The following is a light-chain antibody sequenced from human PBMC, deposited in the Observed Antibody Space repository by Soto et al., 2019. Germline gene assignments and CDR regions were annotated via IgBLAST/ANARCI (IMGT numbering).Light chain of an antibody. Sequence: IQLTQSPSSLSASVGDRVTVTCRASQGIGTYLVWYQQKSGKAPTVLIYASSTLQTGVPSRFSGSGSGTEFTLTISSLQPDDFATYYCQHYNSYSEAFGQGTKVDIK. V-gene: IGKV1-9*01. CDR1: QGIGTY. J-gene: IGKJ1*01. CDR3: QHYNSYSEA. CDR2: ASS.